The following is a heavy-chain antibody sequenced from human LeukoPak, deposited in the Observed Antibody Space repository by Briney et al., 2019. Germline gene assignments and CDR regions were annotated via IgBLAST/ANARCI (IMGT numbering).Heavy chain of an antibody. Sequence: GGSLRLSCAASGFTFSSYSMNWVRQAPGKGLEWVANIKQDGSEKYYVDSVKGRFTISRDNAKNSLYLQMNSLRAEDTAVYYCARQYDSSGFNFDYWGQGTLVTVSS. CDR2: IKQDGSEK. CDR1: GFTFSSYS. V-gene: IGHV3-7*01. D-gene: IGHD3-22*01. J-gene: IGHJ4*02. CDR3: ARQYDSSGFNFDY.